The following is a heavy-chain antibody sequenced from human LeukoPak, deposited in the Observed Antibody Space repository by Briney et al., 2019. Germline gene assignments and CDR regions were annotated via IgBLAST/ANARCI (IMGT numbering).Heavy chain of an antibody. CDR1: GGTFSSYA. CDR3: ARVVGGDIGVGTAISWFDP. J-gene: IGHJ5*02. Sequence: SVKVSCKASGGTFSSYAISWVRQAPGQGLEWMGGIIPNFGTANYAQKFQGRVTITADKSTSTAYLELSSLRSEDTAVYYCARVVGGDIGVGTAISWFDPWGEGTLVTVP. D-gene: IGHD2-21*02. CDR2: IIPNFGTA. V-gene: IGHV1-69*06.